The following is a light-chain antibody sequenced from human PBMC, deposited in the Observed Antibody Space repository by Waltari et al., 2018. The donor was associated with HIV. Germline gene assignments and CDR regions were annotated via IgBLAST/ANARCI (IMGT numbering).Light chain of an antibody. Sequence: DILLTQFPDSLAVSLGERATITCRSSQSIVYGSTNKSFLAWYQQKPGQPPRLLIFWASIREFGVPDRFSGSGSGAEFSLTISSLQAEDAALYFCHQYFGSPQTFGQGTKVEIK. V-gene: IGKV4-1*01. J-gene: IGKJ1*01. CDR1: QSIVYGSTNKSF. CDR3: HQYFGSPQT. CDR2: WAS.